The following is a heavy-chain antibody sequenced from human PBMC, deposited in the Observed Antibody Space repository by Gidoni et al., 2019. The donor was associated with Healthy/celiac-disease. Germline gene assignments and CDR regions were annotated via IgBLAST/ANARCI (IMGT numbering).Heavy chain of an antibody. CDR3: AKDLGYCSSTSCYYYYGMDV. CDR2: ISGSGGST. D-gene: IGHD2-2*01. Sequence: EVQLLESGGGLVQPGGSLRLSCAASGFTFSSYAMIWVRQAPGKGLEWVSAISGSGGSTYYADSVKGRFTISRDNSKNTLYLQMNSLRAEDTAVYYCAKDLGYCSSTSCYYYYGMDVWGQGTTVTVSS. V-gene: IGHV3-23*01. CDR1: GFTFSSYA. J-gene: IGHJ6*02.